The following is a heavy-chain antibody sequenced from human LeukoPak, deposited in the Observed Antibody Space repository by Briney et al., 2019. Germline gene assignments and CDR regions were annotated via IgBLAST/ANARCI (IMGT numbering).Heavy chain of an antibody. Sequence: SETLSLTCTVSGGSISSYYWSWIRQPPGKGLEWIGYIYYSGSTNYNPSLKSRVTISVDTSKNQFSLKLSSVTAADTAVYYCARAGYSDNWFDPWGQGTLVTVPS. V-gene: IGHV4-59*01. D-gene: IGHD6-13*01. CDR2: IYYSGST. CDR3: ARAGYSDNWFDP. J-gene: IGHJ5*02. CDR1: GGSISSYY.